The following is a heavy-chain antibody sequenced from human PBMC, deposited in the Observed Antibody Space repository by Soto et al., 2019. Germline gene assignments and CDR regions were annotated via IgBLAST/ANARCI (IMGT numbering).Heavy chain of an antibody. CDR3: ANNMALGDYDDY. CDR1: GYTFTKYG. V-gene: IGHV1-18*01. J-gene: IGHJ4*02. Sequence: QVQLMQSGAEVKKPGASVKVSCKASGYTFTKYGISWVRQAPVQGLEWMGWISAYNGDTKDAQEFQGRVTMTIDTPTTTAYMERMSPRSDDTAVYYCANNMALGDYDDYWGQGTLFTVSS. CDR2: ISAYNGDT. D-gene: IGHD3-10*01.